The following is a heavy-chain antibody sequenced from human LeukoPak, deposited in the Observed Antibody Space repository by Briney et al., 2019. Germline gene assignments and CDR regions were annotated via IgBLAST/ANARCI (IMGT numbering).Heavy chain of an antibody. J-gene: IGHJ4*02. CDR2: IRYDGSNK. V-gene: IGHV3-30*02. Sequence: QAGGSLRLSCAASRFTFSRYGMHWVRQAPGKGLEWVAFIRYDGSNKHYADSVKGRFTISRDNSKNTLYLQMHSLRAEDTAVYYCARGVDHDYGSGSSAYFDYWGQGTLVTVSS. D-gene: IGHD3-10*01. CDR1: RFTFSRYG. CDR3: ARGVDHDYGSGSSAYFDY.